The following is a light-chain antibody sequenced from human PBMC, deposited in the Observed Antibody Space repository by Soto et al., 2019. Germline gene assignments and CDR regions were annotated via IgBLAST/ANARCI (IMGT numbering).Light chain of an antibody. CDR3: QQYNGYYRT. V-gene: IGKV1-5*03. CDR1: QSISSW. CDR2: KAS. J-gene: IGKJ1*01. Sequence: DIQMTQSPSTLSASVGGRVTITCRASQSISSWLAWYQQKPGKAPKLLIYKASSLESGVPSRFSGSGSGTEFTLTISSLQPDDFATYYCQQYNGYYRTFGQGTKVDIK.